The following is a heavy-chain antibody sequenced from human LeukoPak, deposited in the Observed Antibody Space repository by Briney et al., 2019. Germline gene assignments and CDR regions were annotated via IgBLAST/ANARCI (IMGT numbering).Heavy chain of an antibody. J-gene: IGHJ4*02. D-gene: IGHD3-10*01. CDR1: GFTFSTYS. V-gene: IGHV3-21*01. CDR2: ISTSSSYI. CDR3: ASAVLFGEFQPHDY. Sequence: GGSLRLSCAASGFTFSTYSMHWVRQAPGKGLEWVSSISTSSSYIYYTDSVKGRFTISRDNSKNTLYLQMNSLRAEDTAVYYCASAVLFGEFQPHDYWGQGTLVTVSS.